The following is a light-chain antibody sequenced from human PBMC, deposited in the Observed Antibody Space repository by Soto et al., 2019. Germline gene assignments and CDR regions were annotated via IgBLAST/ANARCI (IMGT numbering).Light chain of an antibody. V-gene: IGLV1-44*01. CDR1: SSNIGTNT. J-gene: IGLJ2*01. CDR3: ASWEDSRNAPV. CDR2: SNN. Sequence: QSVLTQPPSASGTPGQRVTISCSGSSSNIGTNTVNWYQHLPGTAPKLLIYSNNQRPSGVPDRFSGSKSATSASLAISGLQSEDEADYYCASWEDSRNAPVFGGGTKLTVL.